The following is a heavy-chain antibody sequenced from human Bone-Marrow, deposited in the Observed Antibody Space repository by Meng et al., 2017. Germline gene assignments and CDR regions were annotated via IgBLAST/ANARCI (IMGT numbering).Heavy chain of an antibody. CDR3: ARVPTVVTAIGAFDI. J-gene: IGHJ3*02. Sequence: GGSLRLSCAASGFTFSDYYMSWIRQAPGKGLEGVSYISSSGSTRYYADSVKGRFTISRDNAKNSLYLQMNSLRAEDTAVYYCARVPTVVTAIGAFDIWGQGTMVTVSS. CDR1: GFTFSDYY. V-gene: IGHV3-11*04. D-gene: IGHD2-21*02. CDR2: ISSSGSTR.